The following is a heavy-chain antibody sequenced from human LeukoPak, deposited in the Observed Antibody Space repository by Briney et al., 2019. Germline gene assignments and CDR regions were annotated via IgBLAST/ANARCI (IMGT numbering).Heavy chain of an antibody. V-gene: IGHV1-3*01. J-gene: IGHJ5*02. D-gene: IGHD5/OR15-5a*01. Sequence: ASVKVSCKASGYSFSTYTMNWVRQAPGQRLEWMGWINAGNGNTKYSQKFQGRVTITRDTSASTAYMELSSLRSEDTAVYYCARVSTSSWFDPWGQGTLVTVSS. CDR1: GYSFSTYT. CDR3: ARVSTSSWFDP. CDR2: INAGNGNT.